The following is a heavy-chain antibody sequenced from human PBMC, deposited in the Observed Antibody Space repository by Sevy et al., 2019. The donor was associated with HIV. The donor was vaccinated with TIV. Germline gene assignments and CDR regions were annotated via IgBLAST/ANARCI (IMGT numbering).Heavy chain of an antibody. J-gene: IGHJ6*02. CDR2: ISAYNGNT. V-gene: IGHV1-18*01. D-gene: IGHD6-19*01. Sequence: ASVKVSCKASGYTFTSYGISWVRQAPGQGLEWMGWISAYNGNTNYAQKLQGRVTMTTDTSTSTAYMELRSLRSDDTAVYYCASFKVAGITLYGMDVRGQGTTVTVSS. CDR3: ASFKVAGITLYGMDV. CDR1: GYTFTSYG.